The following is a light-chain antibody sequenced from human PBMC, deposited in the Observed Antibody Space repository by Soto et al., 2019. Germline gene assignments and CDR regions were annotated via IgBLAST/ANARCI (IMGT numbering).Light chain of an antibody. CDR2: EVT. Sequence: QSALTQPASVSGSPGQSITISCTGTRRDVGGYNYVSWYQQYPGKSPKLLIYEVTHRPSGVSNRFSGSKSGNTASLTISGLQPEDEADYYCSSYTISNTLPFVFGTGTKVTVL. CDR1: RRDVGGYNY. CDR3: SSYTISNTLPFV. J-gene: IGLJ1*01. V-gene: IGLV2-14*01.